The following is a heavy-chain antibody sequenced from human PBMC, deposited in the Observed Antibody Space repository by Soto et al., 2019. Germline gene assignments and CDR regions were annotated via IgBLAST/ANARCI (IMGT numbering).Heavy chain of an antibody. CDR3: AKNRDGYYYTGTDV. CDR1: GFTFSSYG. CDR2: IWYDGSNK. Sequence: GGSLRLSCAASGFTFSSYGMHWVRQAPGKGLEWVAVIWYDGSNKYYADSVKGRFTISRDNSKNTLYLQMNSLRAEDTAVYYCAKNRDGYYYTGTDVWGQGTKVTVS. J-gene: IGHJ6*02. V-gene: IGHV3-33*06.